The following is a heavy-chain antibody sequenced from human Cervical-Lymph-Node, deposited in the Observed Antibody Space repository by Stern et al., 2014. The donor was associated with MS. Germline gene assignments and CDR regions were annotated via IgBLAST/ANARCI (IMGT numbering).Heavy chain of an antibody. J-gene: IGHJ6*02. CDR2: IIPLFGTA. V-gene: IGHV1-69*01. Sequence: QMQLVQSGAAVKEPGSSVKVSCKASGGTFSSYAISWVRQAPGQGLEWMGGIIPLFGTANYAQKFQGRVTITADESTSTAHMELSSLRSEDTAVYYCARKSLRGMDVWGQGTTVTVSS. D-gene: IGHD4-17*01. CDR3: ARKSLRGMDV. CDR1: GGTFSSYA.